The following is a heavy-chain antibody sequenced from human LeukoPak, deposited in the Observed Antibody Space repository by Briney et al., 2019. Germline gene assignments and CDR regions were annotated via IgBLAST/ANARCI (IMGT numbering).Heavy chain of an antibody. Sequence: GGSLRLSCAASGFTFSSYSMNWVRQAPGKGLEWVSSISSSSSYIYYADSVKGRFTISRDNAKNSLYLQMNSLRAEDTAVYYCARDRTITMVRGVIIKAFDYWGQGTLVTVSS. D-gene: IGHD3-10*01. CDR1: GFTFSSYS. J-gene: IGHJ4*02. V-gene: IGHV3-21*01. CDR3: ARDRTITMVRGVIIKAFDY. CDR2: ISSSSSYI.